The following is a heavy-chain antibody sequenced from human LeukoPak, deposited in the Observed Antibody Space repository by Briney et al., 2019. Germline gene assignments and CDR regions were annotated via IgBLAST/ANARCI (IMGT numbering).Heavy chain of an antibody. J-gene: IGHJ3*02. D-gene: IGHD3-3*02. Sequence: SQTLSLTCAVSGGSISSGGYSWSWIRQPPGKGLEWIGYIYQSGSIYYNPSLKSRVTISVDRSKNQFSLKLSSVTAADTAVYYCARATLEEGDAFDIWGQGTMVTVSS. CDR3: ARATLEEGDAFDI. CDR2: IYQSGSI. CDR1: GGSISSGGYS. V-gene: IGHV4-30-2*01.